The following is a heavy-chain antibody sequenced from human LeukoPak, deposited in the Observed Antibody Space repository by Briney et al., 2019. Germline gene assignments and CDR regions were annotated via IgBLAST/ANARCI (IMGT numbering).Heavy chain of an antibody. Sequence: GGSLRLSCAASGFTFSSYTMTWVRQAPGKGLEWVSSITSSSSSIIYADSVKGRFTISRDNAKNSLYLQMNSLRAEDTAVYYCARGGSSTTSKDLFDVWGRGTMVTVSS. CDR3: ARGGSSTTSKDLFDV. D-gene: IGHD2-2*01. CDR2: ITSSSSSI. J-gene: IGHJ3*01. V-gene: IGHV3-21*01. CDR1: GFTFSSYT.